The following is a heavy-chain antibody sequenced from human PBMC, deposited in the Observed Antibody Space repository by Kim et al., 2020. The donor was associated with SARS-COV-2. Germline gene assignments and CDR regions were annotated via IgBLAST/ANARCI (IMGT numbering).Heavy chain of an antibody. D-gene: IGHD3-22*01. Sequence: YYADPVKGRFTISRDNSKNTRYLQMNSLRAEDTAVYYCAKDSLTDSSGYIWGQGTMVTVSS. J-gene: IGHJ3*02. CDR3: AKDSLTDSSGYI. V-gene: IGHV3-23*01.